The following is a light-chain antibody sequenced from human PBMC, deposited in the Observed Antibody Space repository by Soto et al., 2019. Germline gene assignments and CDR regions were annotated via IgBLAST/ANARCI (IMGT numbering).Light chain of an antibody. Sequence: SALTTQASGSGSPGQSKTIACTGTSSDVGGYNYVSWYQQHPGKAPKLMIYDVSNRPSGVSNRFSGSKSGNTASLTISGLQAEDEADYYCSSYTSSSTYVFGTGTKVTVL. CDR2: DVS. CDR3: SSYTSSSTYV. V-gene: IGLV2-14*01. CDR1: SSDVGGYNY. J-gene: IGLJ1*01.